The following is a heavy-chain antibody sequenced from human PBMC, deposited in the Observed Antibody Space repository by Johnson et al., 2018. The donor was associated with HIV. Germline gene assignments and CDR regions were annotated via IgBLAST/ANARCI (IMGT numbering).Heavy chain of an antibody. J-gene: IGHJ3*02. CDR2: IKSKTDGGTT. CDR3: TTDSRYYDSSGYYYWLGRGAFDI. V-gene: IGHV3-15*01. Sequence: VQLVESGGGLVQPGGSLRLSCAASGFTFSNAWMSWVRQAPGKGLEWVGRIKSKTDGGTTDYAAPVKGRFTISRDDSKNTLYVQMNSLKTEDTAVYYCTTDSRYYDSSGYYYWLGRGAFDIWGQGTMVTVSS. D-gene: IGHD3-22*01. CDR1: GFTFSNAW.